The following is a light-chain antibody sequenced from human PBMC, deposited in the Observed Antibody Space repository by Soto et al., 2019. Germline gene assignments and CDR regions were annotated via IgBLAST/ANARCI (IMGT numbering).Light chain of an antibody. CDR3: HQYYSSPIT. CDR1: QSVLSSSNSINY. CDR2: GAS. Sequence: IVMTQSPDSLAVSLGERATINCKSSQSVLSSSNSINYLAWYQQKPGQPPKLLIYGASTRASGVPDRISGSVSGTDFTLTIASLQAEDVAVYYCHQYYSSPITFGQGTQLEIK. J-gene: IGKJ5*01. V-gene: IGKV4-1*01.